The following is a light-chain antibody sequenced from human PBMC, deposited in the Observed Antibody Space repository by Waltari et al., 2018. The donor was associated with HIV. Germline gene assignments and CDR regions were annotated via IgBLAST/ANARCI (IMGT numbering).Light chain of an antibody. CDR1: SSNIGHNY. Sequence: QSVLTQPPSVSAAPGQKVTISCSGSSSNIGHNYVSWYQQLPGTAPKLLIYDNNKRPSGIPDRFYGSKSGTSATLGITGLQTGDEADYYCETWDSSLSAGVFGGGTKLTVL. J-gene: IGLJ3*02. CDR3: ETWDSSLSAGV. V-gene: IGLV1-51*01. CDR2: DNN.